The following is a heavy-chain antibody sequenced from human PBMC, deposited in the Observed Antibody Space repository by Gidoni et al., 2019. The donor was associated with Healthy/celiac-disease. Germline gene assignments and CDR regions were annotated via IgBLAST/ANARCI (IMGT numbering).Heavy chain of an antibody. Sequence: QVQLQESGPGLVKPSQTLSLTCTVSGGAISSGDYYWSWIRQPPGKGLEWLGYIYYSGSTYYHPSLKSRVTISVDTSKNQFSLKLSSVTAADTAVYYCARDPGTAMVPFDYWGQGTLVTVSS. CDR2: IYYSGST. V-gene: IGHV4-30-4*01. D-gene: IGHD5-18*01. CDR1: GGAISSGDYY. CDR3: ARDPGTAMVPFDY. J-gene: IGHJ4*02.